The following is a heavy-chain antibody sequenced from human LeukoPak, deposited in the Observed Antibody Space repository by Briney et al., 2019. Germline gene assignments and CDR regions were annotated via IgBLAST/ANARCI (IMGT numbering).Heavy chain of an antibody. CDR2: IIPILGIA. CDR1: GGTFSSYA. Sequence: SVKVSCKASGGTFSSYAISWVRQAPGQGLEWMGRIIPILGIADYAQKFQGRVTITADKSTSTAYMELSSLRSEDTAVYYCARGRDGYPLDYWGQGTLVTVSS. V-gene: IGHV1-69*04. J-gene: IGHJ4*02. CDR3: ARGRDGYPLDY. D-gene: IGHD5-24*01.